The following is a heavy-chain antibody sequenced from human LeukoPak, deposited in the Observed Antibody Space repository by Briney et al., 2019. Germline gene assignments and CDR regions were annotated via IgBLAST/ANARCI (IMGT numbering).Heavy chain of an antibody. CDR3: ARELNYDSSGYYFDY. Sequence: ASVKVSCKASGYTFTVYFMHWVRQAPGQGLEWMGWINPNSGGTNYAQKFQGRVTMTRDTSISTAYMELSRLRSDDTAVYYCARELNYDSSGYYFDYWGQGTLVPVSS. V-gene: IGHV1-2*02. J-gene: IGHJ4*02. CDR2: INPNSGGT. D-gene: IGHD3-22*01. CDR1: GYTFTVYF.